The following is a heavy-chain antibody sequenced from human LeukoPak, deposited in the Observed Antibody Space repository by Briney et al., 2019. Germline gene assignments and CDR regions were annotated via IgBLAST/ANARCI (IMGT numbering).Heavy chain of an antibody. CDR3: AKFSSWSSSWYKGDFDY. J-gene: IGHJ4*02. Sequence: GSLRLSCAASGFTFSSYAMSWVRQAPGKGLEWVSAISGSGGSTYYADSVKGRFTISRDNSKNTLYLQMNSLRAEDTAVYYCAKFSSWSSSWYKGDFDYWGQGTLVTVSS. CDR2: ISGSGGST. CDR1: GFTFSSYA. V-gene: IGHV3-23*01. D-gene: IGHD6-13*01.